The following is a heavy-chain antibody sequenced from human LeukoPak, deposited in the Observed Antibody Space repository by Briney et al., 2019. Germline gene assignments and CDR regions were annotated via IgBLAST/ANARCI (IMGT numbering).Heavy chain of an antibody. CDR3: ARKQWLVYYYYGMDV. Sequence: GGSLRLSCAASGFTFSSYWMHLVRQAPGKGLVWVSRINSDGSSTSYADSVKGRFTISRDNAKNTLYLQMNSLRAEDTAVYYCARKQWLVYYYYGMDVWGQGTTVTVSS. J-gene: IGHJ6*02. V-gene: IGHV3-74*01. CDR1: GFTFSSYW. D-gene: IGHD6-19*01. CDR2: INSDGSST.